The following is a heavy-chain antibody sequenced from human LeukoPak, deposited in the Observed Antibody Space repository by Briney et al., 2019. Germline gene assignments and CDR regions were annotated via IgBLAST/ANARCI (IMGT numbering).Heavy chain of an antibody. D-gene: IGHD2-2*01. CDR1: GVSFSGYY. J-gene: IGHJ5*02. CDR2: INHSGST. V-gene: IGHV4-34*01. Sequence: SETLFLTCAVYGVSFSGYYWSWIRQPPGKGLEWIGEINHSGSTNYNPSLKSRVTMSVDTSKNQFSLKLSSVTAADTAVNYCARTKKLGYCSSTSCLGVGWFDPWGQGTLVTVSS. CDR3: ARTKKLGYCSSTSCLGVGWFDP.